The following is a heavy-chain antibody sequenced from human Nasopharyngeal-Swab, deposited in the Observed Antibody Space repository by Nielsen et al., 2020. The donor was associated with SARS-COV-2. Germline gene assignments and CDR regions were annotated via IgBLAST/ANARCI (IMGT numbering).Heavy chain of an antibody. J-gene: IGHJ3*02. CDR2: IYPGDSDT. CDR1: GYSFTSYW. V-gene: IGHV5-51*01. CDR3: ARRSYSSGWNAFDI. Sequence: GGSLRLSCTFSGYSFTSYWIGWVRQMPGKGLEWRGIIYPGDSDTRYSQSFQGQVTIPAHKSISTAYLQCSSLKASDTAMYYCARRSYSSGWNAFDIWGQATMVTGSS. D-gene: IGHD6-19*01.